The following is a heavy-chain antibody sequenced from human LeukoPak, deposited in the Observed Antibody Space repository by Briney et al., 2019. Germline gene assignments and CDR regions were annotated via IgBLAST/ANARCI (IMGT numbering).Heavy chain of an antibody. CDR2: IYYSGST. CDR1: GGSISSHY. CDR3: ARVFIAEYYYYYMDV. J-gene: IGHJ6*03. Sequence: PSETLPLTCTVSGGSISSHYWSWIRQPPGKGLEWIGYIYYSGSTNYNPSLKSRVTISVDTSKNQFSLKLSSVTAADTAVYYCARVFIAEYYYYYMDVWGKGTTVTVSS. V-gene: IGHV4-59*11. D-gene: IGHD2-15*01.